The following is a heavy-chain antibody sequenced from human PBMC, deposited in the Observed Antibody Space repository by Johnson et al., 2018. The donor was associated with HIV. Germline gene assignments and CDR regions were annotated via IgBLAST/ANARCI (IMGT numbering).Heavy chain of an antibody. CDR2: IWYDGSQK. CDR1: GFTFSSYG. CDR3: ARYSGSYYTIAFDI. V-gene: IGHV3-33*01. J-gene: IGHJ3*02. Sequence: QVKLVESGGGVVQPGKSLRLSCAASGFTFSSYGMHWVRQAPGKGLEWVAVIWYDGSQKYYTDSVKVRFTISRDNSKNTLYLQMNSLRAEDTALYYCARYSGSYYTIAFDIWGQGTMVTVSS. D-gene: IGHD1-26*01.